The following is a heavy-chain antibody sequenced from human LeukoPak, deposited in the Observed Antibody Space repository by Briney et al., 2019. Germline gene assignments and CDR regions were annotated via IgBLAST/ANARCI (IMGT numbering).Heavy chain of an antibody. CDR3: ARSQNYYGSGDY. J-gene: IGHJ4*02. V-gene: IGHV4-61*01. Sequence: PSETLSLTCTVSGGSVSSGNYYWSWLRQPPGKALEWIGYIYYTGSTNYNPSLEGRVTISVDTSKNQFSVKLSSVTAADTAVYYCARSQNYYGSGDYWSQGTLVTVSS. CDR2: IYYTGST. D-gene: IGHD3-10*01. CDR1: GGSVSSGNYY.